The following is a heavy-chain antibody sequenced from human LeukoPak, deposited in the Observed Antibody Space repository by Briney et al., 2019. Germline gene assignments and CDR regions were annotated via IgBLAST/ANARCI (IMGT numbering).Heavy chain of an antibody. J-gene: IGHJ3*02. CDR2: INPSAASA. D-gene: IGHD1-1*01. Sequence: ASVKVSCKASGYTFTNYYIHWVRQAPGQGLEWMGIINPSAASANYAQQFQGRVTMTRDVSTSTVYMELNSLRSEDTALYYCARDGSEERPYAFDIWGQGTMVTVSS. V-gene: IGHV1-46*01. CDR3: ARDGSEERPYAFDI. CDR1: GYTFTNYY.